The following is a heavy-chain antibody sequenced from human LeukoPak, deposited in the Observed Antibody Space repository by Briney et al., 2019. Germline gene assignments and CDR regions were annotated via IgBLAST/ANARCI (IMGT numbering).Heavy chain of an antibody. CDR1: GFTFSSYW. Sequence: PGGSLRLSCAASGFTFSSYWMNWARQAPGKGLEGVASINHNGNVNYYVDSVKGRFTISRDNAKNSLYLQMSNLGAEDTAVYFCARGGGLDVWGQGATVTVSS. CDR2: INHNGNVN. CDR3: ARGGGLDV. J-gene: IGHJ6*02. V-gene: IGHV3-7*03. D-gene: IGHD3-16*01.